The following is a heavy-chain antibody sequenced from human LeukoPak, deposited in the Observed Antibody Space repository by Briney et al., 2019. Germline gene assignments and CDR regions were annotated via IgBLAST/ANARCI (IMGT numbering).Heavy chain of an antibody. V-gene: IGHV3-7*03. CDR2: IKPDGTTR. CDR1: GFPFSSYS. Sequence: GGSLRLSCAASGFPFSSYSMTWVRQAPGKGLEWVANIKPDGTTRFYVDSVKGRFTISRDNALNSLYLQMNSLRAEDTAIYYCARSIPYGTTWYGRSDYWGQGTLVTVSS. J-gene: IGHJ4*02. CDR3: ARSIPYGTTWYGRSDY. D-gene: IGHD6-13*01.